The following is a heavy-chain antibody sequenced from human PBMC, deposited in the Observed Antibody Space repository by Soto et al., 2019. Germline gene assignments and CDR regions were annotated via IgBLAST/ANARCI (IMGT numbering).Heavy chain of an antibody. Sequence: SESLSLTCSVSGCSISSSNWWSWVRQPPGKGLEWIGEIYHSGSTNYNPSLKSRVTISVDKSKNQFSLKLSSVTAADTAVYYCARARGYCSSTSCYYYYYYGMDVWGQGTTVTVSS. D-gene: IGHD2-2*01. CDR1: GCSISSSNW. V-gene: IGHV4-4*02. CDR3: ARARGYCSSTSCYYYYYYGMDV. CDR2: IYHSGST. J-gene: IGHJ6*02.